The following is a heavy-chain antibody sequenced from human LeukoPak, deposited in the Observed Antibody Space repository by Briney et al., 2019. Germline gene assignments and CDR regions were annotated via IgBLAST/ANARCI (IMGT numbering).Heavy chain of an antibody. D-gene: IGHD6-6*01. V-gene: IGHV3-30*02. CDR3: AKESKRIAARPGAFDI. CDR1: GFTFSSYG. J-gene: IGHJ3*02. CDR2: IRYDGSNK. Sequence: GGSLKLSCAASGFTFSSYGMHWVRQAPGKGLEWVAFIRYDGSNKYYADSVKGRFTISRDNSKNTLYLQMNSLRAEDTAVYYCAKESKRIAARPGAFDIWGQGTMVTVSS.